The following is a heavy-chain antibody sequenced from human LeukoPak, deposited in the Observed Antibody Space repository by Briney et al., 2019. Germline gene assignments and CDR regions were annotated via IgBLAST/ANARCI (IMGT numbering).Heavy chain of an antibody. D-gene: IGHD2-2*01. Sequence: GGSLRLSCAASGFTFSDAWLSWVRQAPGKGLEWVGFIRSKAYGGTTEYAASVKGRFTISRDDSKSIAYLQMNSLKTEDTAVYYCTRAGPYCSSTSCYDYFDYWGQGTLVTVSS. CDR1: GFTFSDAW. J-gene: IGHJ4*02. CDR3: TRAGPYCSSTSCYDYFDY. CDR2: IRSKAYGGTT. V-gene: IGHV3-49*04.